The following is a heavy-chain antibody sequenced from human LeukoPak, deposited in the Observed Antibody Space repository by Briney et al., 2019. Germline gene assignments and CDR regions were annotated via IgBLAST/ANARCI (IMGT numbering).Heavy chain of an antibody. CDR2: ISAYNGNT. CDR1: GYTFTSYG. J-gene: IGHJ4*02. Sequence: ASVKVSCKASGYTFTSYGISWVRQAPGQGLEWMGWISAYNGNTNYAQKLQGRVTMTTDTFTSTAYMELRSLRSDDMAVYYCARTVPAASLFDYWGQGTLVTVSS. V-gene: IGHV1-18*03. CDR3: ARTVPAASLFDY. D-gene: IGHD6-13*01.